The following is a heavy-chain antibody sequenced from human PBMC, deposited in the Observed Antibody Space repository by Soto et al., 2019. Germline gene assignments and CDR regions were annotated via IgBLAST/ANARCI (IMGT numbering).Heavy chain of an antibody. CDR3: ARGTATRVDF. Sequence: PSETLSLTCTVSGGSINSGGYYWSWIRQPPGKGLEWIGYIYYPSDSGTTFYRPSLKSRITISGDTSNNQFSLNLDSVTAADSAVYYCARGTATRVDFWGHGTLVTVSS. D-gene: IGHD1-26*01. CDR2: IYYPSDSGTT. CDR1: GGSINSGGYY. J-gene: IGHJ4*01. V-gene: IGHV4-30-4*08.